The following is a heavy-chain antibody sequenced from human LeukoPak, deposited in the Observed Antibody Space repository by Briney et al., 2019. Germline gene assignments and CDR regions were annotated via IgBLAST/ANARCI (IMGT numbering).Heavy chain of an antibody. CDR3: VRDRLRADS. CDR2: IKQDGSEK. J-gene: IGHJ4*02. Sequence: GGSLRLSCAASGFTFSSYWMSWVRQAPGKGLEWVANIKQDGSEKYYVDSEKGRFTISRDNARNSLYLQMNSLRAEDTAFYYCVRDRLRADSWGQGTLVTVSS. D-gene: IGHD6-6*01. CDR1: GFTFSSYW. V-gene: IGHV3-7*03.